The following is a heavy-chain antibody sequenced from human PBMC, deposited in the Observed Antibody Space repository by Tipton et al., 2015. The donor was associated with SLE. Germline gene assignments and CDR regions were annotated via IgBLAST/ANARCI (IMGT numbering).Heavy chain of an antibody. J-gene: IGHJ4*02. Sequence: TLSLTCAVYGGSFTGHYWNWFRQPPGKGLEWIGESNESGITHYNSSLKSRVTVSVDPSKNQFSLKLTSMTAADTALYFCARGRSPVIRYFDGPKGAFFDAWGQGNLFTVSS. CDR2: SNESGIT. CDR1: GGSFTGHY. CDR3: ARGRSPVIRYFDGPKGAFFDA. V-gene: IGHV4-34*01. D-gene: IGHD3-9*01.